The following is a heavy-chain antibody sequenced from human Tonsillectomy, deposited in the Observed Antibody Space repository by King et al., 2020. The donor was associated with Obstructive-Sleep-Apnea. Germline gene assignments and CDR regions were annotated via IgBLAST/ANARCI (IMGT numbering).Heavy chain of an antibody. CDR1: GYSFTSYW. CDR3: ARHSSSWYYFDY. Sequence: QLVQSGAEVKKPGESLRISCKGSGYSFTSYWIGWVRQMPGKGLEWMGRIDPSDSFTRYSPFFQGHVTISVDKSIITAYLQWSSLKASDTAMYYCARHSSSWYYFDYWGQGTLVTVSS. J-gene: IGHJ4*02. CDR2: IDPSDSFT. V-gene: IGHV5-10-1*01. D-gene: IGHD6-13*01.